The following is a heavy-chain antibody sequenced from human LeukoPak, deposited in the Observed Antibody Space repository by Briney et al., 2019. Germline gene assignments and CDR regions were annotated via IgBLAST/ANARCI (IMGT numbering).Heavy chain of an antibody. J-gene: IGHJ4*02. D-gene: IGHD1-26*01. CDR1: GLTFSSYA. CDR3: AKAASGSYLYYFDY. Sequence: GGSLRLSSAASGLTFSSYAMNWVRQAPGKGLEWVSTISYSGGSTYYVDSVKGRFTISRDNSENTLYLQLNSLRAEDTAVYYCAKAASGSYLYYFDYWGQGTLVTVSS. V-gene: IGHV3-23*01. CDR2: ISYSGGST.